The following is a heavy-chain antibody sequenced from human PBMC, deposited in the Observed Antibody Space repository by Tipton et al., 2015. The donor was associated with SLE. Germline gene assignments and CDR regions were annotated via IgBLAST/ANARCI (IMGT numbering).Heavy chain of an antibody. V-gene: IGHV4-34*01. CDR1: GGSFSGYY. CDR3: AREPTSGYHDY. CDR2: INHSGST. Sequence: TLSLTCAVYGGSFSGYYWSWIRQPPGKGLEWIGEINHSGSTNYNPSLKSRVTISVDTSKNQFSLKLSSVTAADTAVYYCAREPTSGYHDYWGQGTLVIVSS. J-gene: IGHJ4*02. D-gene: IGHD3-3*01.